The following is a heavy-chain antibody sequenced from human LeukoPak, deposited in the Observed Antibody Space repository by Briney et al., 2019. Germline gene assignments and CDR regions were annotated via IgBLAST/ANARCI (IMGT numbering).Heavy chain of an antibody. J-gene: IGHJ4*02. V-gene: IGHV4-34*01. D-gene: IGHD2-2*01. CDR2: INHSGST. CDR3: ARVPRTTRLDY. Sequence: SETLSLTCAVYGGSFSGYYWSWIRQPPGKGLEWIGEINHSGSTNYNPSLKSRVTISVDTSKNQFSLKLSSVTAADTAVYYCARVPRTTRLDYWGQGTLVTVS. CDR1: GGSFSGYY.